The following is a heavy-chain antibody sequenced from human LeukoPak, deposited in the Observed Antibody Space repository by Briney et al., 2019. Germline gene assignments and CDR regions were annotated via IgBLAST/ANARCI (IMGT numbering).Heavy chain of an antibody. D-gene: IGHD6-6*01. V-gene: IGHV5-51*01. CDR1: GYTFTSYW. Sequence: GESLKISCKGSGYTFTSYWIGWVRQMPGKGLEWMGIIHPGDSDTRYSPSFQGQVTISADKSISTAYLQWSSLKASDTAMYYCARCEYSRVGGLRYFDLWGRGTLVTVSS. CDR3: ARCEYSRVGGLRYFDL. J-gene: IGHJ2*01. CDR2: IHPGDSDT.